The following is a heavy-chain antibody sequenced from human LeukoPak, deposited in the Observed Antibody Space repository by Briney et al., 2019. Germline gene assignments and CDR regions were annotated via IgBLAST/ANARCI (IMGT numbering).Heavy chain of an antibody. D-gene: IGHD3-22*01. CDR3: ARVGDYYDSSGYRTPDAFDI. Sequence: SETLSLTCTVSGGSISSGDYYWSWIRQPPGKGLEWIGYIYYSGSTYYSPSLKSRVTISVDRSKNQFSLKLSSVTAADTAVYYCARVGDYYDSSGYRTPDAFDIWGQGTMVTVSS. J-gene: IGHJ3*02. V-gene: IGHV4-30-4*08. CDR2: IYYSGST. CDR1: GGSISSGDYY.